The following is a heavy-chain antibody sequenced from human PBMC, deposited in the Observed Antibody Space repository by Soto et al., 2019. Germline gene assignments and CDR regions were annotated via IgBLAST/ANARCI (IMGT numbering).Heavy chain of an antibody. CDR1: GGTLSSFA. CDR3: ARDLASTTIPNY. Sequence: VQLVQSGSEVKKPGSSVKVSCKTSGGTLSSFAISWVRQAPGKGLEWVANIKQDGSEKYYVDSVKGRFTISRDNAKNSLYLQMNSLRAEDTAVYYCARDLASTTIPNYWGQGTLVTVSS. J-gene: IGHJ4*02. V-gene: IGHV3-7*04. D-gene: IGHD4-17*01. CDR2: IKQDGSEK.